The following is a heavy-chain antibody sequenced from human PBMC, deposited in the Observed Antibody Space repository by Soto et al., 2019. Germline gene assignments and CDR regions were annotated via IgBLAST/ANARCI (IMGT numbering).Heavy chain of an antibody. CDR3: ARVIYGGWSTIKDYYYYAMDV. D-gene: IGHD5-12*01. V-gene: IGHV3-48*02. CDR1: GFSFSTYD. CDR2: ISGGSSRI. J-gene: IGHJ6*02. Sequence: GGSLRLSCAASGFSFSTYDMNWVRQAPGKGLEWVSYISGGSSRIFYADSVKGRFTISRDNAKNLLYLQMNSLRDEDTGVYYCARVIYGGWSTIKDYYYYAMDVWGPGTTVTVSS.